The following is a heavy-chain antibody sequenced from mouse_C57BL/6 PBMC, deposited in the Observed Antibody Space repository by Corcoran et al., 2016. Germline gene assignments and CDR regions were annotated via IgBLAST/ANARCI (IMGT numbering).Heavy chain of an antibody. CDR2: INPNNGGT. D-gene: IGHD1-1*01. V-gene: IGHV1-26*01. CDR1: GYTFTDYY. Sequence: EVQLQQSGPELVKPGASVKISCKASGYTFTDYYMNWVKQSHGKSLEWMGDINPNNGGTSYNQKFKGKATLTVDKSSSTAYMELRSLTSEDTAVYYCARYYGSSSWYFDVWGTGTTVTVSS. J-gene: IGHJ1*03. CDR3: ARYYGSSSWYFDV.